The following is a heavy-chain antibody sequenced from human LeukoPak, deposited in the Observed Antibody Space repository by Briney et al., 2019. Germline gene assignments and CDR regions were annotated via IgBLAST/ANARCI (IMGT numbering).Heavy chain of an antibody. Sequence: GGALRLSCAASGFTFSSYAMHWVRQAPGKGLEWVAVISYDGSNKYYADSVKGRFTISRDNSKNTLYLQMTSLRAEDTAVYYCARDPRFDYWGQGTLVTVSS. V-gene: IGHV3-30*04. J-gene: IGHJ4*02. CDR3: ARDPRFDY. CDR2: ISYDGSNK. CDR1: GFTFSSYA.